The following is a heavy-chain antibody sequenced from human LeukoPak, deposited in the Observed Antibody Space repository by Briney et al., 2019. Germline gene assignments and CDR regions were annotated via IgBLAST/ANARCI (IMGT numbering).Heavy chain of an antibody. CDR2: IKSKTDGGTK. J-gene: IGHJ6*04. CDR3: TPDQPLLWVGELSQGMDV. V-gene: IGHV3-15*01. Sequence: GGSLRLCCAASGFTFSNAWMSWVRQAPGKGLEWVGRIKSKTDGGTKDYAAPVKGRFIISRDDSKHTLYLQMNSLKPEDTAVYYCTPDQPLLWVGELSQGMDVWGKGTTVTVSS. CDR1: GFTFSNAW. D-gene: IGHD3-10*01.